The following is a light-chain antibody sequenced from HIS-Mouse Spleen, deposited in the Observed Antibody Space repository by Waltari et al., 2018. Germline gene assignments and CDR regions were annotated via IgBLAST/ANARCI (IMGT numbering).Light chain of an antibody. CDR1: ALPKNY. V-gene: IGLV3-10*01. J-gene: IGLJ2*01. CDR2: EDS. Sequence: SYELTQPPSVSVSPGQTARNTCPGCALPKNYAYWYQQKSGQAPVLVIYEDSKRPSGIPERFSGSSSGTMATLTISGAQVEDEADYYCYSTDSSGNHRVFGGGTKLTVL. CDR3: YSTDSSGNHRV.